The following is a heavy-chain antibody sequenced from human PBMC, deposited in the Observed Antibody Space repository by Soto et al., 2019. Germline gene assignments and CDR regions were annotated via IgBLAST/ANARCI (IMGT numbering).Heavy chain of an antibody. CDR3: AAAPVTTYDY. V-gene: IGHV1-58*02. D-gene: IGHD4-17*01. CDR2: IVVGSGNT. Sequence: SVKVSCKASGFTVTSSAMQWARQARGQRLEWIGWIVVGSGNTNYAQKFQERVTITRDMSTSTAYMELSSLRSEDTAVYYCAAAPVTTYDYWGQGTLVTVSS. J-gene: IGHJ4*02. CDR1: GFTVTSSA.